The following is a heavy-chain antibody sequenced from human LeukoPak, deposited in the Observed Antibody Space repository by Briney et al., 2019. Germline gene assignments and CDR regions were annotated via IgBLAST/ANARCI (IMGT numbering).Heavy chain of an antibody. D-gene: IGHD1-26*01. Sequence: PGGSLRLSCAASGFTFSSYAMSWVRQAPGKGLEWVSAISGSGGSTYYADSVKGRFTISRDNSKNTLYLQTNSLRAEDTAVYYCAKSLLTTASGTGRAFDIWGQGTMVTVSA. CDR2: ISGSGGST. V-gene: IGHV3-23*01. CDR1: GFTFSSYA. J-gene: IGHJ3*02. CDR3: AKSLLTTASGTGRAFDI.